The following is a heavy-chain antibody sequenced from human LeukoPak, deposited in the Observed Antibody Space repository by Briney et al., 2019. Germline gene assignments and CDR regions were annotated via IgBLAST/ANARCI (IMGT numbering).Heavy chain of an antibody. D-gene: IGHD2-2*01. J-gene: IGHJ4*02. CDR2: IGSSGTIL. Sequence: GGSLRLSCAASGFTFSIYSMNWVRQAPGKGLEWVAYIGSSGTILSYADSVRGRFTISRDNAMNTLYLQMNSLRDEDTAVYFCVRDHQYYFDSWGQGTLVTVSS. CDR1: GFTFSIYS. V-gene: IGHV3-48*02. CDR3: VRDHQYYFDS.